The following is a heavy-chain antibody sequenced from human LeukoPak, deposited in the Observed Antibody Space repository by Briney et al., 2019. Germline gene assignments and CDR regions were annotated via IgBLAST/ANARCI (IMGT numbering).Heavy chain of an antibody. J-gene: IGHJ5*02. V-gene: IGHV3-48*03. CDR3: ARGRWFDP. CDR1: GFTFSIYE. Sequence: PGGSLRLSCAASGFTFSIYEMNWVRQAPGKGPEWVSFISGSGSTIHFADSVKGRFTISRDNAKNSLYLQMNSLRGEDTAGYYCARGRWFDPWGQGTLVTVSS. CDR2: ISGSGSTI.